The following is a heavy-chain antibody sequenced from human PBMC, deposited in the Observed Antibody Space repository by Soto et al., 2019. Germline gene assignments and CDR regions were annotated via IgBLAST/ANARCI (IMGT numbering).Heavy chain of an antibody. Sequence: QVQLVESGGGVVQPGRSLRLSCAASGFTFSSYGMHWVRQAPGKGLEWVAVIWYDGSNKYYADSVKGRFTISRDNSKNTQYRQMNRLRAEDTAVYYCARDDSSWYYGYWGQGTLVTVSS. CDR2: IWYDGSNK. V-gene: IGHV3-33*01. CDR3: ARDDSSWYYGY. CDR1: GFTFSSYG. J-gene: IGHJ4*02. D-gene: IGHD6-13*01.